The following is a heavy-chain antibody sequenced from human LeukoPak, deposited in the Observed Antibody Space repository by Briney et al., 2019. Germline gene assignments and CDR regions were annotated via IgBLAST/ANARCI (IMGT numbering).Heavy chain of an antibody. Sequence: SQTLSLTCTVSGGSISSGSYYWSWIRQPAGKGLEWIGRIYTSGSTNYNPSLKSRVTISVDTSKNQFSLKLSSVTAADTAVYYCASSENDYGGNPWGQGTLVTVSS. J-gene: IGHJ5*02. CDR3: ASSENDYGGNP. V-gene: IGHV4-61*02. D-gene: IGHD4-23*01. CDR1: GGSISSGSYY. CDR2: IYTSGST.